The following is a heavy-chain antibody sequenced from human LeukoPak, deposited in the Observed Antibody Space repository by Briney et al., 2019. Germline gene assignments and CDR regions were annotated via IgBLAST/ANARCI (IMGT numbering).Heavy chain of an antibody. D-gene: IGHD3-22*01. CDR1: GFTFSSYS. CDR3: ASRNYYDSSGYYYYYFDY. CDR2: ISSSSSYI. V-gene: IGHV3-21*04. J-gene: IGHJ4*02. Sequence: PGGSLRLSCAASGFTFSSYSMNWVRQAPGKGLEWVSSISSSSSYIYYADSVKGRFTISRDNSKNTLYLQMNSLRAEDTAVYYCASRNYYDSSGYYYYYFDYWGQGILVTVSS.